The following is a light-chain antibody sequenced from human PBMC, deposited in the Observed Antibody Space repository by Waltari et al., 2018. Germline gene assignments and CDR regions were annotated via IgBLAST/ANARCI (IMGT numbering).Light chain of an antibody. CDR2: DAS. CDR1: QSVSSY. J-gene: IGKJ2*01. Sequence: EIVLTQSPATLSLSPGERATLSCRASQSVSSYLAWYQQKPGQAPRLLNFDASNRATGIPARFSGSGSGTDFTLTISSLEPEDFAVYYCQQRSNWPPKYTFGQGTKLEIK. V-gene: IGKV3-11*01. CDR3: QQRSNWPPKYT.